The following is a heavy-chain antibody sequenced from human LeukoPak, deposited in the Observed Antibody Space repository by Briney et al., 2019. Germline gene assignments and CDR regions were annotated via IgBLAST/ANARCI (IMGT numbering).Heavy chain of an antibody. CDR3: ARDSSAAGSGGLFDP. V-gene: IGHV1-69*04. D-gene: IGHD6-13*01. CDR2: IIPMFDIT. Sequence: GASVKVSCKASGGTFSSYGVSWVRQAPGQRLEWLGRIIPMFDITNYAQKFQGRVTVTADKATNTASMELSSMISEDTAVYYCARDSSAAGSGGLFDPWGQGTQVTVSS. J-gene: IGHJ5*02. CDR1: GGTFSSYG.